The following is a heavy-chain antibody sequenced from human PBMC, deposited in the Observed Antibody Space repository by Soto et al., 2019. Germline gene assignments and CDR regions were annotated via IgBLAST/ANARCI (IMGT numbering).Heavy chain of an antibody. Sequence: PSETLSPTFPVSWGPLSSGGFSWSWIRQPPGKGLEWIGYIYHSGSTYYNPSLKSRVTISVDRSKNQFSLKLSSVTAADTAFYYCARVPSPWGQGTLVTVSS. CDR2: IYHSGST. J-gene: IGHJ5*02. CDR3: ARVPSP. V-gene: IGHV4-30-2*01. CDR1: WGPLSSGGFS.